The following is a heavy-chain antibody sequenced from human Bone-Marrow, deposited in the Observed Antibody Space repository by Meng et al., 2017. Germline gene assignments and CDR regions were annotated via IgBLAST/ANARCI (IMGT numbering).Heavy chain of an antibody. Sequence: SETLSLTCTVSGGSISSYYWSWIRQPAGKGLEWIGRIYTSGSTNYNPSLKSRVTMSVDTSKNQFSLKLSSVTAADTAVYYCARAHGYSSSWCRGPYYYYGMDVWGQGTTVTVSS. D-gene: IGHD6-13*01. J-gene: IGHJ6*02. CDR2: IYTSGST. CDR1: GGSISSYY. CDR3: ARAHGYSSSWCRGPYYYYGMDV. V-gene: IGHV4-4*07.